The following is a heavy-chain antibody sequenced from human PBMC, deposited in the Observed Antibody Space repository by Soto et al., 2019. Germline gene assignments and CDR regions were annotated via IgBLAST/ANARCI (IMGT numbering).Heavy chain of an antibody. CDR3: APYGSGSYYNLPPWFDP. V-gene: IGHV2-5*02. J-gene: IGHJ5*02. CDR1: GFSLSTSGVG. CDR2: IYWDDDK. D-gene: IGHD3-10*01. Sequence: QITLKESGPTLVKPTQTLTLTCTFSGFSLSTSGVGVGWIRQPPGKALEWLALIYWDDDKRYSPSLKSRLTITKDTSKNQVVLTMTSLDPVDTATDYCAPYGSGSYYNLPPWFDPWGQGTLVTVSS.